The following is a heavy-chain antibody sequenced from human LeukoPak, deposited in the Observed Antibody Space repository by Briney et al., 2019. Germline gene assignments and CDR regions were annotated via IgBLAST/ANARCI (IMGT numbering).Heavy chain of an antibody. CDR2: IYHSGST. D-gene: IGHD2-2*01. CDR3: ARHTTGYQLRN. V-gene: IGHV4-38-2*02. J-gene: IGHJ4*02. Sequence: SETLSLTCTVSGYSISSGYYWGWIRQPPGKGLEWIGSIYHSGSTYYNPSLKSRVTISVDTSKNQFSLKLSSVTAADTAVYYCARHTTGYQLRNWGQGTLVTVSS. CDR1: GYSISSGYY.